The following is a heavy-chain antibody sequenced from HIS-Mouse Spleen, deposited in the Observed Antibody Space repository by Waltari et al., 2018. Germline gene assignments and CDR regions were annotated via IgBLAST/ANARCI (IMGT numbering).Heavy chain of an antibody. CDR2: ISYDGSNK. J-gene: IGHJ4*02. CDR1: GFTFICYG. Sequence: QVQLVESGGSVFQPGRSLRLSCAASGFTFICYGLPGVRQAQGKGLEWVAVISYDGSNKYYADSVKGRFTISRDNSKNTLYLQMNSLRAEDTAVYYCAKASSGWLDYWGQGTLVTVSS. CDR3: AKASSGWLDY. V-gene: IGHV3-30*18. D-gene: IGHD6-19*01.